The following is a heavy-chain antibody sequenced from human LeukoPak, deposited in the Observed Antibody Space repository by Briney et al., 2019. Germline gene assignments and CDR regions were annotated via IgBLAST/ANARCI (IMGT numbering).Heavy chain of an antibody. CDR3: ARECTDSSGYQTWFDP. Sequence: GASLQISCQGSGSSFTSYWIGGVRQVPGKGLEWMGIIYPGDSDTRYSPSFQGQVTISADKSISTAYLQWSSLKASDTAMYYCARECTDSSGYQTWFDPWGQGTLVTVSS. J-gene: IGHJ5*02. CDR2: IYPGDSDT. V-gene: IGHV5-51*01. D-gene: IGHD3-22*01. CDR1: GSSFTSYW.